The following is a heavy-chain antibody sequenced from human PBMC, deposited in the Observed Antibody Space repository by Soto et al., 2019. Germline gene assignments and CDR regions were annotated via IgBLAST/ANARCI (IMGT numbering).Heavy chain of an antibody. V-gene: IGHV3-23*01. D-gene: IGHD2-8*02. CDR3: AKATATGGGDFDI. CDR1: GFTGSSYD. CDR2: ILVGGST. Sequence: EVQMLESGGGLVQPGGSLRLSCAASGFTGSSYDMSWVRQAPGKGLEWVSTILVGGSTHYPDSVKGRFTISRDNSKNTVFLQMNSLTAGDTAVYYCAKATATGGGDFDICGQGTMVTVSS. J-gene: IGHJ3*02.